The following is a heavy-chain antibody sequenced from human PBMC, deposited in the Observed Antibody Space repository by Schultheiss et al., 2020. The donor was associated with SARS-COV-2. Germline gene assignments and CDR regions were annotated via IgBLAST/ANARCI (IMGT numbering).Heavy chain of an antibody. V-gene: IGHV4-59*01. CDR3: ARDRGWNYVYYYYYYMDV. CDR2: IYYSGST. D-gene: IGHD1-7*01. J-gene: IGHJ6*03. Sequence: SETLSLTCTVSGGSISSYYWSWIRQPPGKGLEWIGYIYYSGSTNYNPSHKSRVTISVDTSKNQFSLKLSSVTAADTAVYYCARDRGWNYVYYYYYYMDVWGKGTTVTVSS. CDR1: GGSISSYY.